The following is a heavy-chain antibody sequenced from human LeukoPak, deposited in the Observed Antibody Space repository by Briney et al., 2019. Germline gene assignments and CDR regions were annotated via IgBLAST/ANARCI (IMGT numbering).Heavy chain of an antibody. V-gene: IGHV4-39*07. CDR2: ISYSGST. D-gene: IGHD2-21*01. CDR1: GGSISSSSYY. CDR3: ARVFPSIPGGEADY. J-gene: IGHJ4*02. Sequence: SGTLSLTCTVSGGSISSSSYYWGWIRQPPGKGLEWIGSISYSGSTYYNPSLKSRVTISVDTSKNQFSLKLSSVTAADTAVYYCARVFPSIPGGEADYWGQGTLVTVSS.